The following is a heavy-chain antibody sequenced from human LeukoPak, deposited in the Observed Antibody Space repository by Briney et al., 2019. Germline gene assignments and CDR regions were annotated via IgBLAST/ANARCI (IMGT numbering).Heavy chain of an antibody. CDR1: GFRFTSYW. CDR3: ARQGLRYLDWSVDS. Sequence: GESLKTSCKGSGFRFTSYWIGWVRQMPGKGLEWMGTIYPGDSDTRYSPSFQGQVTISVDKSINTAYLQWSSLKASDTAVYYCARQGLRYLDWSVDSWGQGTLVTVSS. CDR2: IYPGDSDT. V-gene: IGHV5-51*01. J-gene: IGHJ4*02. D-gene: IGHD3-3*01.